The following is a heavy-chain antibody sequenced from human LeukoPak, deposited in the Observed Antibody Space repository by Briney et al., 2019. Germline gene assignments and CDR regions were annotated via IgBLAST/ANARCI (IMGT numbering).Heavy chain of an antibody. CDR1: GFTFSAYS. Sequence: GGSLRLSCAASGFTFSAYSMNWVRQAPGKGLEWVSSITSSSTTMYYADSVKGRFTISRDNAKNSLYLQMNSLRAEDTAVYYCAMSFDYWGQGALVTVSP. CDR2: ITSSSTTM. CDR3: AMSFDY. V-gene: IGHV3-48*04. J-gene: IGHJ4*02.